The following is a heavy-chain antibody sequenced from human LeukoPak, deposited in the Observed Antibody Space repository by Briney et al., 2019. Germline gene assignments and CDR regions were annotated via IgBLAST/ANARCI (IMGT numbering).Heavy chain of an antibody. CDR3: AKTYGSGNYYNVHYSGASLGS. V-gene: IGHV3-23*01. Sequence: GGSLRLSCAASGFTFRSYGMNWVRQAPGKGLEWVSIISASGDNTYYADSVKGRFTISRDNSKNTLYLQLNSLRAEDTAVYYCAKTYGSGNYYNVHYSGASLGSWGQGTLVTVSS. CDR1: GFTFRSYG. D-gene: IGHD3-10*01. CDR2: ISASGDNT. J-gene: IGHJ1*01.